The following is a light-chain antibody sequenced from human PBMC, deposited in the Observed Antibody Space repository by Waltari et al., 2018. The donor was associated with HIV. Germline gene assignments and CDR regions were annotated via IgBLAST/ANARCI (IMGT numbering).Light chain of an antibody. J-gene: IGKJ1*01. CDR1: LNLFSKSSNKSY. V-gene: IGKV4-1*01. CDR3: QQYYDSPRT. CDR2: WAS. Sequence: DIVMTQSPDSLAVSLGERASINCTSRLNLFSKSSNKSYLAWYQQKPGQSPELFILWASTREPGVPDRFSGSGSGTHFTLTISSLQAEDVALYYCQQYYDSPRTFGQGTNVEI.